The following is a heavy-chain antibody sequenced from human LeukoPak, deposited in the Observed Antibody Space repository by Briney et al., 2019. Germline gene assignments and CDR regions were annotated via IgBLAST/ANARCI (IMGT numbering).Heavy chain of an antibody. J-gene: IGHJ5*02. CDR3: ARGGLEWLLSGPNRNWFDP. CDR1: GVSFSGYY. CDR2: INHSGST. Sequence: SETLSLTCAVYGVSFSGYYWSWIRQPPGKGLEWIGEINHSGSTNYNPSLKSRVTISVDTSKNQFSLKLSSVTAADTAVYYCARGGLEWLLSGPNRNWFDPWGQGTLVTVSS. V-gene: IGHV4-34*01. D-gene: IGHD3-3*01.